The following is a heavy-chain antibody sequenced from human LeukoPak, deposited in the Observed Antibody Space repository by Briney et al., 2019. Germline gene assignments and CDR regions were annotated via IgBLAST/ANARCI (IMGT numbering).Heavy chain of an antibody. V-gene: IGHV3-53*01. CDR2: IYSGGST. J-gene: IGHJ4*02. CDR1: GFTVSSNY. Sequence: GGSLRLSCAASGFTVSSNYMSWVRQAPGKGLEWVSVIYSGGSTYYADSVKGRFTISRDNSKNTLYLQMNSLRAEDTAVYYCARVGYNSGWYLDYWGQGTLVTVSS. CDR3: ARVGYNSGWYLDY. D-gene: IGHD6-19*01.